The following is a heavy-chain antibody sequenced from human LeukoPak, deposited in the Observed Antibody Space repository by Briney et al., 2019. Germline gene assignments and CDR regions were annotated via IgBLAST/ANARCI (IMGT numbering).Heavy chain of an antibody. CDR2: IYYSGST. V-gene: IGHV4-59*01. D-gene: IGHD6-19*01. J-gene: IGHJ4*02. Sequence: PSETLSLTCTVSGGSISSYYWSWIRQPPGKGLEWIGYIYYSGSTNYNPSLKSRVTISVDTSKNQFSLKLSSVTAADTAVCYCARFSSGGGFDYWGQGTLVTVSS. CDR1: GGSISSYY. CDR3: ARFSSGGGFDY.